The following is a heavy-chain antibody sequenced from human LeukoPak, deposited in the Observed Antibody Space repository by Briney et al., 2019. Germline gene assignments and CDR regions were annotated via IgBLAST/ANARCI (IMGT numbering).Heavy chain of an antibody. D-gene: IGHD2-2*01. CDR1: GYTFTGYF. J-gene: IGHJ4*02. V-gene: IGHV1-2*02. CDR2: INPNSGGT. CDR3: ASSIVYCSSTSCYFN. Sequence: ASETVSCKASGYTFTGYFMHWVRQAPGQGLEWMGWINPNSGGTNYAQKFQGRVTMTRDTSISTAYMELSRLRSDDTAVYYCASSIVYCSSTSCYFNWGQGTLVTV.